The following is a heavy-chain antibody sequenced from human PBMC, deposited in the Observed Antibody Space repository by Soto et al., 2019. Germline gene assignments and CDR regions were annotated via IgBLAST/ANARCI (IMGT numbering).Heavy chain of an antibody. CDR3: ARDLEYGDFWSGPDAFDI. CDR1: GDSVSSNSAA. D-gene: IGHD3-3*01. V-gene: IGHV6-1*01. Sequence: SQTLSLTCAISGDSVSSNSAAWNWIRQSPSRGLEWLGRTYYRSKWYNDYAVSVKSRITINPDTSKNQFSLQLNSVTPEDTSVYYCARDLEYGDFWSGPDAFDIWGQGTMVTVSS. J-gene: IGHJ3*02. CDR2: TYYRSKWYN.